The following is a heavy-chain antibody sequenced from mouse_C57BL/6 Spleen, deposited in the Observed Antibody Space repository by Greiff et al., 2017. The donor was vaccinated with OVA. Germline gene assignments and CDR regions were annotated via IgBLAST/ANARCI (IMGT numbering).Heavy chain of an antibody. V-gene: IGHV5-17*01. Sequence: EVNVVESGGGLVKPGGSLKLSCAASGFTFSDYGMHWVRQAPEKGLEWVAYISSGSSTIYYADTVKGRFTISRDNTKNTLFLQMTSLRSEDTAMYYCAEGQGAMDYWGQGTSVTVSS. CDR3: AEGQGAMDY. CDR1: GFTFSDYG. D-gene: IGHD3-3*01. CDR2: ISSGSSTI. J-gene: IGHJ4*01.